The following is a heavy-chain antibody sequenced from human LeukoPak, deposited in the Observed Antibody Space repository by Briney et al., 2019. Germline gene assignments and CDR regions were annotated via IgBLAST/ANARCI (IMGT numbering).Heavy chain of an antibody. J-gene: IGHJ4*02. Sequence: SETLSLTCSASGGPISSYYWSWIRQPPGKGLEWIGYIYYSGSTNYNPSLKSRVTISVDTSKNQFSLKLTSVTAADTAVYYCARHGGTHKSDYFDYWGQGTLVTVSS. CDR3: ARHGGTHKSDYFDY. CDR1: GGPISSYY. V-gene: IGHV4-59*08. CDR2: IYYSGST. D-gene: IGHD3-16*01.